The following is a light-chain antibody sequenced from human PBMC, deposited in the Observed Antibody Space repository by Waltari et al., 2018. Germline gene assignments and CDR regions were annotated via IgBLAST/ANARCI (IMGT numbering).Light chain of an antibody. CDR1: QDITGF. J-gene: IGKJ2*01. CDR2: ASS. V-gene: IGKV1-9*01. Sequence: DIQLTQTPAFLSASVGDTVTVSCRASQDITGFLAWYQQKPGEAPKLLIYASSFLESVVPSRFSGSTSGTEFTLTISSLQPEDFATYYCQQLNSYPHTFGQGTRLETK. CDR3: QQLNSYPHT.